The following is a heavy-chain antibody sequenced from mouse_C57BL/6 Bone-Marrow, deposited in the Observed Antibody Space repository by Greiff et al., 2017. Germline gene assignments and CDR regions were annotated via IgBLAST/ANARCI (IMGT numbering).Heavy chain of an antibody. D-gene: IGHD1-1*02. J-gene: IGHJ3*01. V-gene: IGHV1-7*01. CDR1: GFTFTSDW. CDR2: INPSSGYT. Sequence: QVQLQQSGAELAKPGASVKLSCTASGFTFTSDWMHWVKQRPGQGLEWIGCINPSSGYTKYTQKFQGKATLTAEKSSSTADMQLSSLTYEDTAVYYCATGSAYGAYWGQGTLLTVSA. CDR3: ATGSAYGAY.